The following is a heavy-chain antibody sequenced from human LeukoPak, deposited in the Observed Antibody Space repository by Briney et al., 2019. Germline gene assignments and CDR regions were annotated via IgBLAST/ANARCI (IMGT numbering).Heavy chain of an antibody. V-gene: IGHV4-59*12. J-gene: IGHJ5*02. CDR3: ARGGYCGGDCYSGFDP. Sequence: SETLSLTCTVSGGSISSYYWSWIRQPPGKGLEWIGYIYYSGSGSTNYNPSLKSRVTISVDTSKNQFSLKLSSVTAADTAVYYCARGGYCGGDCYSGFDPWGQGTLVTVSS. CDR1: GGSISSYY. D-gene: IGHD2-21*02. CDR2: IYYSGSGST.